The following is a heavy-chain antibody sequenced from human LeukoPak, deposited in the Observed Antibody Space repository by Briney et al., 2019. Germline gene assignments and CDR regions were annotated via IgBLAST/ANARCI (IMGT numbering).Heavy chain of an antibody. J-gene: IGHJ6*02. Sequence: GASVKVSCKASGYTFTSYGISWVRQAPGQGLEWMGWISAYNGNTNYAQKLQGRVTMTRNTSISTAYMELSSLRSEDTAVYYCARYPYYYYGMDVWGQGTTVTVSS. CDR2: ISAYNGNT. CDR1: GYTFTSYG. V-gene: IGHV1-18*01. D-gene: IGHD1-1*01. CDR3: ARYPYYYYGMDV.